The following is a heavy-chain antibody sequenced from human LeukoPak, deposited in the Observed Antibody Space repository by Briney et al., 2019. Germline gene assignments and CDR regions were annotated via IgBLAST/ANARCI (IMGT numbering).Heavy chain of an antibody. D-gene: IGHD1-26*01. CDR2: ISGSSGST. V-gene: IGHV3-23*01. Sequence: GSLRLSCAASGFTFSSYAMSWVRQAPGKGLEWVSAISGSSGSTYYADSVKGRFTISRDNSKNTLYLQMNSLKTEDTAVYYCTTTIVGVTTWFDPWGQGTLVTVSS. J-gene: IGHJ5*02. CDR1: GFTFSSYA. CDR3: TTTIVGVTTWFDP.